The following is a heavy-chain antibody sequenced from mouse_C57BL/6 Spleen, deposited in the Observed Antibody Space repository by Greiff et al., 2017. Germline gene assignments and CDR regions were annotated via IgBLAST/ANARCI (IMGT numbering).Heavy chain of an antibody. CDR3: ARNYGSSWYFDV. CDR2: IHPNSGST. CDR1: GYTFTSYW. D-gene: IGHD1-1*01. J-gene: IGHJ1*03. Sequence: QVQLQQPGAELVKPGASVKLSCKASGYTFTSYWMHWVKQRPGQGLEWIGMIHPNSGSTNYNAKFKSKATLTVDKSSSTAYMQLSSLTSEDSAVYYCARNYGSSWYFDVWGTGTTVTVSS. V-gene: IGHV1-64*01.